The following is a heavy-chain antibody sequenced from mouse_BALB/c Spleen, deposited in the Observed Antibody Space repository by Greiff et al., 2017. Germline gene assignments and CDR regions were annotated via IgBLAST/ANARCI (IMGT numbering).Heavy chain of an antibody. D-gene: IGHD1-1*01. CDR3: ARYYYGSSYNYAMDY. CDR1: GFDFSRYW. J-gene: IGHJ4*01. V-gene: IGHV4-1*02. CDR2: INPDSSTI. Sequence: EVKLLESGGGLVQPGGSLKLSCAASGFDFSRYWMSWVRQAPGKGLEWIGEINPDSSTINYTPSLKDKFIISRDNAKNTLYLQMSKVRSEDTALYYCARYYYGSSYNYAMDYWGQGTSVTVSS.